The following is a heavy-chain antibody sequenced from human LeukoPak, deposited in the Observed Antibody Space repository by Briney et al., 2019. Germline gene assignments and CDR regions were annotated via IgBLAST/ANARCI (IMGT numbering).Heavy chain of an antibody. J-gene: IGHJ5*02. D-gene: IGHD1-20*01. CDR3: ARDNWNDAPGRFDP. CDR1: GFTFSSYS. V-gene: IGHV3-21*01. Sequence: GGSLRLSCAASGFTFSSYSMNWVRQAPGKGLEWVSSITRSSTSTYYTDSVRGRFTISRDNAKNSLYLQMNSLRAEDTAVYYCARDNWNDAPGRFDPWGQGTLATVSS. CDR2: ITRSSTST.